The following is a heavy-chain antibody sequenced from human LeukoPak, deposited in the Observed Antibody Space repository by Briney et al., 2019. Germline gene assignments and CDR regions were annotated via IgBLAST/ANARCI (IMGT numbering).Heavy chain of an antibody. V-gene: IGHV3-30-3*01. J-gene: IGHJ4*02. Sequence: GGSLRLSCAASGFXFSSYAIHWVRQAPGKGLEWVAVISYDGSNKYYADSVKGRFTISRDNSKNTLYLQMNSLRAEDTAVYYCAKDIRGLITGPFDYWGQGTLVTVSS. D-gene: IGHD3-10*01. CDR3: AKDIRGLITGPFDY. CDR1: GFXFSSYA. CDR2: ISYDGSNK.